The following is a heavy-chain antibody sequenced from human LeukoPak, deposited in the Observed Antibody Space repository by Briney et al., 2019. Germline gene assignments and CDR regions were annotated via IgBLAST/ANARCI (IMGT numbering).Heavy chain of an antibody. CDR3: ARTRGYYDSSGYYWRADYFDY. CDR1: GGSFSGYY. V-gene: IGHV4-34*01. Sequence: PSETLSLTCAVYGGSFSGYYWSWIRQPPGKGLEWIGEINHSGSTNYNPSLKSRVTISVDTSKNQFSLKLSSVTAADTAVYYCARTRGYYDSSGYYWRADYFDYWGQGTLVTVSS. D-gene: IGHD3-22*01. J-gene: IGHJ4*02. CDR2: INHSGST.